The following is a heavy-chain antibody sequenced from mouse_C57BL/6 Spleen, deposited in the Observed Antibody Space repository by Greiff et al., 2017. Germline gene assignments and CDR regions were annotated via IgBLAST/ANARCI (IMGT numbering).Heavy chain of an antibody. D-gene: IGHD2-4*01. J-gene: IGHJ3*01. CDR3: ARWSDYGAWFAY. Sequence: QVQLQQPGAELVKPGASVKMSCKASGYTFTSYWITWVKQRPGQGLEWIGDIYPGSGSTNYNEKFKSKATLTVDTSSSTAYRQLSSLTSEDSAVYYCARWSDYGAWFAYWGQGTLVTVSA. V-gene: IGHV1-55*01. CDR1: GYTFTSYW. CDR2: IYPGSGST.